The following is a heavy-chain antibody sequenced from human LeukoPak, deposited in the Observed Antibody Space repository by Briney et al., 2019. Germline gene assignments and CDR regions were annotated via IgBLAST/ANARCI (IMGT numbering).Heavy chain of an antibody. CDR3: AREAWLAATRVIDY. J-gene: IGHJ4*02. D-gene: IGHD2-15*01. V-gene: IGHV4-4*07. CDR1: GGSISSYY. Sequence: SETLSLTCTVSGGSISSYYWSWIRQPAGKGLEWIGRIYTSGSTNYNPSLKSRVTMSVDTSKNQFSLKLSSVTAADTAVYYCAREAWLAATRVIDYWGQGTLVTVSS. CDR2: IYTSGST.